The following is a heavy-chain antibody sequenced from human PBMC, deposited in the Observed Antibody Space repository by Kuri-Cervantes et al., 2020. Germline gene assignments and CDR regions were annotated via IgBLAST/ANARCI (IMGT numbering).Heavy chain of an antibody. V-gene: IGHV3-53*05. D-gene: IGHD3-10*01. CDR2: IYSGGST. Sequence: GESLKISCAASGFTVSSNYMSWVRQAPGKGLEWVSVIYSGGSTYNADSVKGRFTISRDNSKNTLYLQMNSLRAEDTAVYYCARDKGFGELSQYGMDVWGQGTTVTVSS. CDR1: GFTVSSNY. CDR3: ARDKGFGELSQYGMDV. J-gene: IGHJ6*02.